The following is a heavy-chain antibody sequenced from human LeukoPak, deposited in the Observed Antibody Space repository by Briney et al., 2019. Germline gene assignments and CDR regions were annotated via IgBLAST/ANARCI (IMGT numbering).Heavy chain of an antibody. CDR1: GGSISSGGYS. Sequence: SQTLSLTCAVSGGSISSGGYSWSWIRQPPGKGLEWIGYIYHNGNTDTNPSPKSRVTISIDRSKNQFSLKLSSVTAADTAVYYCARAGDTSGYYYYFDFWGQGTLVTVSS. D-gene: IGHD3-22*01. CDR2: IYHNGNT. CDR3: ARAGDTSGYYYYFDF. V-gene: IGHV4-30-2*01. J-gene: IGHJ4*02.